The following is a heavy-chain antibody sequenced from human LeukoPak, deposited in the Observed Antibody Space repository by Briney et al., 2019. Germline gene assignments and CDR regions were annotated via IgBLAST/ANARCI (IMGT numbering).Heavy chain of an antibody. CDR1: GYSISSGYY. V-gene: IGHV4-38-2*02. CDR3: AREMYDSGGYRVSYFDY. Sequence: SETLSLTCTVSGYSISSGYYWGWIRQPPGKGLEWIGSIHNSGSTFYNPSLKGRVSRSIDTSKNQFSLKLSSVTAADTAVYYCAREMYDSGGYRVSYFDYWGQGILVTVSS. D-gene: IGHD3-22*01. CDR2: IHNSGST. J-gene: IGHJ4*02.